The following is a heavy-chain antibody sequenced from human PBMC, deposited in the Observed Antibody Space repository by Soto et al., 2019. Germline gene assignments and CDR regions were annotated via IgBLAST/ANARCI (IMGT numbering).Heavy chain of an antibody. CDR3: ALSFSQTNIDV. CDR1: GYTFTGYY. CDR2: INPDSGRT. V-gene: IGHV1-2*02. Sequence: ASVKVSCKASGYTFTGYYLHWVRQAPGQGLEWMGYINPDSGRTRYAQKFQGTVTMTRDTSITTAYLELSSLKYDDSTIFYCALSFSQTNIDVWGQGTTVTVSS. J-gene: IGHJ6*01.